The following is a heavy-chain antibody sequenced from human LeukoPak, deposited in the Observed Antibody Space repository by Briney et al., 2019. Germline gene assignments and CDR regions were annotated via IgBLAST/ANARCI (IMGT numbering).Heavy chain of an antibody. CDR1: GFTFINAW. J-gene: IGHJ4*02. D-gene: IGHD6-13*01. V-gene: IGHV3-15*01. CDR2: IKSKTDGGTT. Sequence: PGGSLRLSCAASGFTFINAWLSWVRQAPGKGLEWVGRIKSKTDGGTTDYAAPVKGRFTISRDDSKNTLYLQMNSLKTEDTAVYYCTTIPYSSNWYPYYWGQGTLVTVSS. CDR3: TTIPYSSNWYPYY.